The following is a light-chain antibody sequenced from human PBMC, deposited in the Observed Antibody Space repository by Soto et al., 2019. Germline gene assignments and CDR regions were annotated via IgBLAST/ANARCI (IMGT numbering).Light chain of an antibody. CDR2: GAS. J-gene: IGKJ1*01. Sequence: EIVMTQSPATLSVSPGERVTLSCRASQSVNNNLALYQQKPGQAPRLLIYGASNRATGIPDRFSGSESGTDLCINIGYQEPEDVAVYFGQEYGSPHTFGQGTKVDIK. CDR3: QEYGSPHT. CDR1: QSVNNN. V-gene: IGKV3-20*01.